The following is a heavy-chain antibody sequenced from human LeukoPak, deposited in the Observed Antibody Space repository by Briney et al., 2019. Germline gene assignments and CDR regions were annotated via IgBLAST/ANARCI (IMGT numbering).Heavy chain of an antibody. J-gene: IGHJ5*02. V-gene: IGHV1-18*01. CDR1: GYTFTSYG. CDR2: ISAYNGNT. Sequence: ASVKVSCKASGYTFTSYGISWVRQAPGQGLEWMGWISAYNGNTNYAQKLQGRVTMTTDTSTSTAYMELRSLRSDDTAVYYCARDSSHCGGGSCYIIGPWGQGTLVTVSS. D-gene: IGHD2-15*01. CDR3: ARDSSHCGGGSCYIIGP.